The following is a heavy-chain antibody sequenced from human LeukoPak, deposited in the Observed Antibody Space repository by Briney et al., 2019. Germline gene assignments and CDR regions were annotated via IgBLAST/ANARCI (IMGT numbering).Heavy chain of an antibody. CDR3: ARRNTYYYDSSGYYYFDY. J-gene: IGHJ4*02. Sequence: PSETLSLTCIVSGGSISSYYWSWIRQPPGKGLEWIGYIYYCGSTNYNPSLKSRVTISLDASKNQFSLKLNSVTAADTAVYYCARRNTYYYDSSGYYYFDYWGQGTLVTVSS. CDR2: IYYCGST. D-gene: IGHD3-22*01. V-gene: IGHV4-59*08. CDR1: GGSISSYY.